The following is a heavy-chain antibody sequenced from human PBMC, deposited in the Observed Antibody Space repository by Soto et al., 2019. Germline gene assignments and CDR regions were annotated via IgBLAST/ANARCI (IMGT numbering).Heavy chain of an antibody. CDR1: GGSINSYY. D-gene: IGHD2-8*01. Sequence: SETLSLTCNVSGGSINSYYWSWIRQPAGKGLEWIGRISSGGSAIYNPSLKSRVTISVDTSKNQFSLRLTSVTAADTAVYFCARDAYPNWFDFWRQGTLVTVSS. J-gene: IGHJ5*01. CDR2: ISSGGSA. CDR3: ARDAYPNWFDF. V-gene: IGHV4-4*07.